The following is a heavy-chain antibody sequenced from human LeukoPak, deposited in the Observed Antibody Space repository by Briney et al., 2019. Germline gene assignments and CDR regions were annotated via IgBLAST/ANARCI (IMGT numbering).Heavy chain of an antibody. CDR2: IYYSGST. V-gene: IGHV4-31*03. D-gene: IGHD6-6*01. Sequence: SETLSLTCTVSGGSISSGGYYWSWIRQHPGKGLEWIGYIYYSGSTYYNPSLKSRVTISVDTSKNQFSLKLSSVTAADTAVYYCARDSHGYSSSSHLGYWGQGTLVTVSS. CDR3: ARDSHGYSSSSHLGY. CDR1: GGSISSGGYY. J-gene: IGHJ4*02.